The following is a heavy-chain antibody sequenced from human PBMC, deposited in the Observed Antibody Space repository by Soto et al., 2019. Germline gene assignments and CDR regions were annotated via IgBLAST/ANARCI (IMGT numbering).Heavy chain of an antibody. J-gene: IGHJ4*02. V-gene: IGHV1-18*01. Sequence: ASVKVSCKASGYIFITYGISWVRQAPIQGLEWMGRISTYNGNTNYAQNLQGRVTMTADTSTNTAYMELRSLRSDDTAVYYCARDLDGSGSYYTGYWGRGTLVTLSS. CDR3: ARDLDGSGSYYTGY. CDR1: GYIFITYG. CDR2: ISTYNGNT. D-gene: IGHD3-10*01.